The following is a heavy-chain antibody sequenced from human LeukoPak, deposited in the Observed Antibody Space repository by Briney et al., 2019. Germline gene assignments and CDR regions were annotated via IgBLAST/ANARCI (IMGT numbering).Heavy chain of an antibody. V-gene: IGHV1-2*02. CDR1: GYTFTGYY. CDR3: AREGHCSSTSYPGAADGEIDY. D-gene: IGHD2-2*01. CDR2: INPNSGGT. J-gene: IGHJ4*02. Sequence: ASVKVSCKASGYTFTGYYMHWVRQAPGQGLEWMGWINPNSGGTNYAQKFQGRVTMTRDTSISTAYMELSRLRSDDTAVYYCAREGHCSSTSYPGAADGEIDYWGQGTLVTVSS.